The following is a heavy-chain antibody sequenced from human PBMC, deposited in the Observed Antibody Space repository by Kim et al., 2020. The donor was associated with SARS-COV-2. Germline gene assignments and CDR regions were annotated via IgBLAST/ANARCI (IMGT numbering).Heavy chain of an antibody. Sequence: GGSLRLSCAASGFTFSSHWMHWVRQAPGKGLVWVSRINSDGTTTSYGDSVKGRLTISRDNAKNTLYLQMNSLRAEDTAVYYCARRQVTSGWYYFDYWGQG. J-gene: IGHJ4*02. CDR3: ARRQVTSGWYYFDY. V-gene: IGHV3-74*01. D-gene: IGHD6-19*01. CDR1: GFTFSSHW. CDR2: INSDGTTT.